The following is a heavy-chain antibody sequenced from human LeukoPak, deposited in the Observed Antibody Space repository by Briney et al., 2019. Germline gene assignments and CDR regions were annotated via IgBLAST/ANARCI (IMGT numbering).Heavy chain of an antibody. CDR1: EFVFSDYY. Sequence: GGSLRLSCAASEFVFSDYYMSWVRHPPGKGLEWVAGIKQDGSETLYVDSVRGRFTISRDNAQNSLYLQMNSLRTEDTAVYYCAGGSGWLIHHWGQGTLVAVSS. J-gene: IGHJ1*01. V-gene: IGHV3-7*01. CDR3: AGGSGWLIHH. CDR2: IKQDGSET. D-gene: IGHD6-13*01.